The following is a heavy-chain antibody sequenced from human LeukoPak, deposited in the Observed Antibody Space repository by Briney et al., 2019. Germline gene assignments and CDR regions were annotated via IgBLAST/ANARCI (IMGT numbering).Heavy chain of an antibody. CDR1: GYSFTSYW. J-gene: IGHJ4*02. CDR2: IYPGDSDT. V-gene: IGHV5-51*01. Sequence: GASLKISCKGSGYSFTSYWIGWGRQMPGKGLEWMGIIYPGDSDTRYSPSFQGQVTISADKSISTAYLQWSSLKASDTAMYYCARLEMATIHGFDYWGQGTLVTVSS. CDR3: ARLEMATIHGFDY. D-gene: IGHD5-24*01.